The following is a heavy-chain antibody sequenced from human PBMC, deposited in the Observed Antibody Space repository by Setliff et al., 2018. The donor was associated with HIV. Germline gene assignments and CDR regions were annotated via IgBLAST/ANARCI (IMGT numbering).Heavy chain of an antibody. V-gene: IGHV4-4*08. CDR3: ARGARLLAGYSDRWDYYYMAV. CDR1: GDSIRSYY. Sequence: PSETLSLTCTVSGDSIRSYYWSWIRQPPGKGLEWIGYIYTSGSTNYNPSLRSRVTISVDTSKNQFSLKVNSVTAADTAVYYCARGARLLAGYSDRWDYYYMAVWGKGTTVTV. CDR2: IYTSGST. D-gene: IGHD6-13*01. J-gene: IGHJ6*03.